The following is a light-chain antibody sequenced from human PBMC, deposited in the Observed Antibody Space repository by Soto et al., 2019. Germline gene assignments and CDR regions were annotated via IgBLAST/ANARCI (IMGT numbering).Light chain of an antibody. J-gene: IGLJ1*01. V-gene: IGLV2-14*02. Sequence: QSALTQPASVSGSPGQSITISCTGTSSDVGSYDLVSWFQHHPGEAPKLMIYEGTKRPSGVSNRFSGSKSGNTASLTISGLQTEDEADYYCSSYTSRSTLYVFGTGTKLTVL. CDR2: EGT. CDR1: SSDVGSYDL. CDR3: SSYTSRSTLYV.